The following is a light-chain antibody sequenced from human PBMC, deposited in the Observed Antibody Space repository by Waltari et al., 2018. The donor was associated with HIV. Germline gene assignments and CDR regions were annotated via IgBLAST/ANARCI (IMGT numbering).Light chain of an antibody. Sequence: DIVMTQTPDSLAVSLGERATINCKSSQSVLYSSNNRDYLAWYQQRPGQPPKLLIYGASTRESGVPDRFSGSGSGTDFNLTISSLQAEDVAVYYCQQYYGAVYTFGQGTKLEIK. J-gene: IGKJ2*01. V-gene: IGKV4-1*01. CDR3: QQYYGAVYT. CDR1: QSVLYSSNNRDY. CDR2: GAS.